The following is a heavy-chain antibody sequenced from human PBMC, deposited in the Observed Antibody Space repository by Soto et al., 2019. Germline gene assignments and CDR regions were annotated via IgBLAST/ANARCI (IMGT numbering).Heavy chain of an antibody. V-gene: IGHV3-7*01. Sequence: EVQLVESGGGLVQPGGSLRLSCAASGFTFNNYWMSWVRQAPGKGLEWVANIKGDGSEKFYVDSVKGRFTVSRDNAENSLYLQVNSLRAEDTAVYFCARDLTPDYCSGCSCYSHDAHDIWGQGTMVTVSS. CDR1: GFTFNNYW. D-gene: IGHD2-15*01. J-gene: IGHJ3*02. CDR2: IKGDGSEK. CDR3: ARDLTPDYCSGCSCYSHDAHDI.